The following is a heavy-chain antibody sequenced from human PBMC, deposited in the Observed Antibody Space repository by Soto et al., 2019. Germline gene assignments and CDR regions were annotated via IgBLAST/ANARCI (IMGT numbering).Heavy chain of an antibody. CDR1: GDSVSRGSYY. Sequence: SETLSLTCSASGDSVSRGSYYRSWIRQPPGKGLEWIGYFYYSGSTKYNPSLKSRVTTSVDMSKNQFSLKLTSVTAADTAVYYCARGGGYYDGFDIWGQGTMVTVSS. CDR3: ARGGGYYDGFDI. D-gene: IGHD3-16*01. J-gene: IGHJ3*02. CDR2: FYYSGST. V-gene: IGHV4-61*01.